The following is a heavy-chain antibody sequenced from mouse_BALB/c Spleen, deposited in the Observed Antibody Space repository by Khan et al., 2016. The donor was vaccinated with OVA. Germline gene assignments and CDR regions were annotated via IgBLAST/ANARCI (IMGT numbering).Heavy chain of an antibody. CDR1: GFTFSDYG. CDR2: ISSLAYNF. Sequence: EVELVESGGGLVQPGGSRKLSCVASGFTFSDYGMAWIRQGPGKGPEWITFISSLAYNFYYADTVTGRFTISRETAKDTLYLEMNSLGCEDTAMYYCARGGTGGFSYWGQETLVTVSA. V-gene: IGHV5-15*02. J-gene: IGHJ3*01. CDR3: ARGGTGGFSY.